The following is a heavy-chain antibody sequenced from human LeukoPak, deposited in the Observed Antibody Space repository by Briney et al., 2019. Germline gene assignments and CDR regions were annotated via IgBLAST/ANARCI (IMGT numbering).Heavy chain of an antibody. D-gene: IGHD3-9*01. J-gene: IGHJ4*02. CDR2: IYLSGTT. Sequence: SETLSLTCSVSGGSISSYYWSWIRQSAGKGLEWIGRIYLSGTTNYNPSLKSRVTMSVDMSKNQFSLKLSSVTAADTAVYYCAWSSYDFLTGFYNPFDYWGQGTLVTVSS. V-gene: IGHV4-4*07. CDR3: AWSSYDFLTGFYNPFDY. CDR1: GGSISSYY.